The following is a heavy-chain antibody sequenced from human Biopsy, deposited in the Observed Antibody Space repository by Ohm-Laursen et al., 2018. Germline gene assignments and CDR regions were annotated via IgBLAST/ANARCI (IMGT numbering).Heavy chain of an antibody. CDR1: GGTFSNYA. Sequence: GFSVKVSCKASGGTFSNYAISWVRQAPGEGLEWMGGIIAVSGLVNYAPKFQGRVSITADKSTTTAYMELSNLKSEDTAVYYCATPFQYYDSWGGYPPFDHWGQGTLVTVSS. J-gene: IGHJ4*02. CDR2: IIAVSGLV. D-gene: IGHD3-3*01. CDR3: ATPFQYYDSWGGYPPFDH. V-gene: IGHV1-69*17.